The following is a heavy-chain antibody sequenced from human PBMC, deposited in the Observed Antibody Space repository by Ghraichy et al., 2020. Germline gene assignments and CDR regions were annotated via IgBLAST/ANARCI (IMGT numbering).Heavy chain of an antibody. CDR3: AGDASLPGLSFGRPLYGMEV. J-gene: IGHJ6*02. CDR1: GFTFSRYT. Sequence: GGSLRLSCAASGFTFSRYTMNWVRQAPGKGLEWVSSINYSSRYMFYADSVKGRFTISRDNAKNSLYLQMNSLRAEATGVYYCAGDASLPGLSFGRPLYGMEVLGQGTTVTVSS. D-gene: IGHD2-2*01. CDR2: INYSSRYM. V-gene: IGHV3-21*01.